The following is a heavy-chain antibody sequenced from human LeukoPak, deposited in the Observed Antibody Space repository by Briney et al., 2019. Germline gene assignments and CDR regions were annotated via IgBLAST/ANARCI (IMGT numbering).Heavy chain of an antibody. D-gene: IGHD3-3*01. V-gene: IGHV4-38-2*02. CDR1: GYSISSGYY. Sequence: SETLSLTCAVSGYSISSGYYWGWIRQPPGKGMEWIESIYHSGSTYYNPSLKSRVTISVDTSKNQFSLKLTSVTAADTAVYYCARDFWSGYSHWYFDLWGRGTLVTVSS. J-gene: IGHJ2*01. CDR3: ARDFWSGYSHWYFDL. CDR2: IYHSGST.